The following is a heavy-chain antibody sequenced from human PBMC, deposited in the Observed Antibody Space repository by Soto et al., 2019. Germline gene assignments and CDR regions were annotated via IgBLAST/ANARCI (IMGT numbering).Heavy chain of an antibody. D-gene: IGHD3-16*01. V-gene: IGHV3-53*01. Sequence: GGSLRLSCAASGFTVSSNYMNWVRQAPGKGLEWVSVIYSGGTTYYADSVKGRFTISRDNSKNTLFLQMNSLRAEDTAIYYCARAGSSPSYYYYGMDVWGQGPTVTAP. CDR2: IYSGGTT. J-gene: IGHJ6*02. CDR1: GFTVSSNY. CDR3: ARAGSSPSYYYYGMDV.